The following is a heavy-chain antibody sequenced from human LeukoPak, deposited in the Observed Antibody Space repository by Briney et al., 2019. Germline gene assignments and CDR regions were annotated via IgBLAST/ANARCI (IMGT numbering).Heavy chain of an antibody. D-gene: IGHD2/OR15-2a*01. CDR3: ARDVGTDFHGWSDP. CDR2: INWNGGSA. Sequence: GGSLRLSCAASGFTFDDYGMSWVRQAPGKGLEWVSGINWNGGSAGYADSVKGRFTISRDNAKNSLYLQMNSLRAEDTALYHCARDVGTDFHGWSDPWGQGTLVTVSS. CDR1: GFTFDDYG. V-gene: IGHV3-20*01. J-gene: IGHJ5*02.